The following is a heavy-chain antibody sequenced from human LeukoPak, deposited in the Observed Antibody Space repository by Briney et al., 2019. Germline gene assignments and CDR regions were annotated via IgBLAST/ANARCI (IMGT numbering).Heavy chain of an antibody. CDR3: VRERAGFDY. CDR2: IRPDGAEK. CDR1: GFTFSDYW. V-gene: IGHV3-7*01. Sequence: SGGSLRLSCAASGFTFSDYWMSWVRQTPGKGLEWVAKIRPDGAEKHYVDSVKGRFTFSRDNAQNSMYLQMNSLGAEDSAIYYCVRERAGFDYWGQGTLVTVSS. J-gene: IGHJ4*02.